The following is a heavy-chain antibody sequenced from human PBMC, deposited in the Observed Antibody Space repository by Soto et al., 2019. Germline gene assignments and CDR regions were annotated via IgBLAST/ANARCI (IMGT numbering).Heavy chain of an antibody. CDR2: IYWDDDK. CDR1: GFSLSTSGVG. D-gene: IGHD6-6*01. CDR3: AHSRPPRLLDY. J-gene: IGHJ4*02. Sequence: QITLKESGPTLVKPTQTLTLTCTFAGFSLSTSGVGVGWIRQPPGKALEWLALIYWDDDKRYSPSLNSMLTITKDTSKNQVVLTMTNMDPVDTATYYCAHSRPPRLLDYWGQGNLVTVSS. V-gene: IGHV2-5*02.